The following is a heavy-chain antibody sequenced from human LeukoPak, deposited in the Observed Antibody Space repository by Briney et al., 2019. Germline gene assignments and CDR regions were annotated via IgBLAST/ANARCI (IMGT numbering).Heavy chain of an antibody. Sequence: KPSETLSLTCTVSGGSISSYYWSWIRQPPGMGLEWIGYIYYSVSTNYNPSLKSRVTISVDTSKNQFPLKLSSVTAADTAVYYCARGWYFDLWGRGTLVTVSS. CDR1: GGSISSYY. J-gene: IGHJ2*01. CDR2: IYYSVST. CDR3: ARGWYFDL. V-gene: IGHV4-59*01.